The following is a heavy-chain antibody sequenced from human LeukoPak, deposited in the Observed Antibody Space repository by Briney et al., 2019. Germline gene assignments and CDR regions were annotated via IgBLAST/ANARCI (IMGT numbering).Heavy chain of an antibody. Sequence: SETLSLTCTVSGGSISNYYWSWIRRPPGKGLEWIGYIYYSGITNYNPSLKSRVTISVDTSKNQFSLRLSSVTAADTAVYDCARNDASGSYYNVAFDIWGQGTMVTVSS. V-gene: IGHV4-59*01. CDR3: ARNDASGSYYNVAFDI. J-gene: IGHJ3*02. CDR2: IYYSGIT. CDR1: GGSISNYY. D-gene: IGHD3-10*01.